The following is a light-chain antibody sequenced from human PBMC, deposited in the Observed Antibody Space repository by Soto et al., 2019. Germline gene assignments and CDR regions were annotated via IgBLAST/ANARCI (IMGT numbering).Light chain of an antibody. CDR2: GAF. CDR3: QQYDTSPRT. Sequence: EIVLTKSPGTLSLSPGERATLSCKASQRVSRTSLAWYQQKPGQAPRLLIFGAFNRATGIPDRFSGSGSGTDFTLTISRLEPEDFAVYYCQQYDTSPRTFGQGTKVEIK. J-gene: IGKJ1*01. CDR1: QRVSRTS. V-gene: IGKV3-20*01.